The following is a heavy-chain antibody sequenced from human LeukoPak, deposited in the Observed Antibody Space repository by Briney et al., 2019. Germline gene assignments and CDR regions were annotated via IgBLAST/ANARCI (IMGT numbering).Heavy chain of an antibody. CDR1: GGSISSYY. Sequence: PSETLSLTCTVSGGSISSYYWSWIRQPPGKGLEWIGYIFHSGSTNYKSSLKSRVTISVDTSKNQFSLKLTSVTAADTAVYYCARGRGGLAYFDFWGQGTLVTVSS. CDR3: ARGRGGLAYFDF. D-gene: IGHD6-19*01. CDR2: IFHSGST. V-gene: IGHV4-59*01. J-gene: IGHJ4*02.